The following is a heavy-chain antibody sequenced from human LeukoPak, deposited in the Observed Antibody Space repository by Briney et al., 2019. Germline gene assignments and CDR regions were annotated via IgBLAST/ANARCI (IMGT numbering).Heavy chain of an antibody. Sequence: SVKVSCKASGGTFISYAISWVRQAPGQGLEWMGGIIPIFGTANYAQKFQGRVTVTTDESTSTAYMELSSLRSEDTAVYYCASGTGYSSSWNFDYWGQGTLVTVSS. CDR1: GGTFISYA. CDR3: ASGTGYSSSWNFDY. J-gene: IGHJ4*02. V-gene: IGHV1-69*05. CDR2: IIPIFGTA. D-gene: IGHD6-13*01.